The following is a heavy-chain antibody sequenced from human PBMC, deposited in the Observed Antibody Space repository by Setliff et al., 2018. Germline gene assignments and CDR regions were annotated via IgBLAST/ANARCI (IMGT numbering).Heavy chain of an antibody. D-gene: IGHD6-19*01. CDR1: GGSFSGYY. Sequence: SSETLSLTCAVYGGSFSGYYWSWIRQPPGKGLEWIGEINHSGSTNYNPSLKSRVTISVDTSKNQFSLKLSSVTAADTAVYYCARQWEWLVDYWGQGTLVTVSS. CDR2: INHSGST. J-gene: IGHJ4*02. CDR3: ARQWEWLVDY. V-gene: IGHV4-34*01.